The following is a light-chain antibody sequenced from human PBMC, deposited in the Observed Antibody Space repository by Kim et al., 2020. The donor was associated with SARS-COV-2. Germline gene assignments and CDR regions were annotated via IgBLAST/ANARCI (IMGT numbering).Light chain of an antibody. CDR1: QSVSSSY. V-gene: IGKV3-20*01. CDR3: QQYGSSPRT. CDR2: GTA. Sequence: SPGERATLSCRASQSVSSSYLAWYQQKPGQAPRLLIYGTASRATGIPDRFSGGGSGTDFSLTINRLETEDFAVYYCQQYGSSPRTCGQGTRLEIK. J-gene: IGKJ5*01.